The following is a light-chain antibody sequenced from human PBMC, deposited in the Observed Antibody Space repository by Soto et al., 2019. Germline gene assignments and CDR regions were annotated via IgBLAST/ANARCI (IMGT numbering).Light chain of an antibody. J-gene: IGLJ3*02. CDR3: LIYYGDVGG. Sequence: QAVVTQAPSLTVSPGGTVTLTCGSSTGAVTSGLYPYWFQQKPGQAPRTLIYDTSNKHSWTPARFSGSLLGGKAALTLSGAQPEDEADYYCLIYYGDVGGFGGGTQLTVL. V-gene: IGLV7-46*01. CDR2: DTS. CDR1: TGAVTSGLY.